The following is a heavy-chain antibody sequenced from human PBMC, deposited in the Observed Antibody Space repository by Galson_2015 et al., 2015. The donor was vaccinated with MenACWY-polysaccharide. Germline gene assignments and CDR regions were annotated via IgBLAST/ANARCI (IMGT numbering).Heavy chain of an antibody. V-gene: IGHV1-8*01. CDR3: ARTHDYVTGIDS. D-gene: IGHD3-16*01. J-gene: IGHJ4*02. CDR1: GYTFTIYD. Sequence: SVKVSCKASGYTFTIYDINWVRQAPGQGLEWMGWMNPKTGNTDYAQKFQGRVTMTRSTSTSTAYMELNSLRSDDTAVYYCARTHDYVTGIDSWGQGTLVIVSS. CDR2: MNPKTGNT.